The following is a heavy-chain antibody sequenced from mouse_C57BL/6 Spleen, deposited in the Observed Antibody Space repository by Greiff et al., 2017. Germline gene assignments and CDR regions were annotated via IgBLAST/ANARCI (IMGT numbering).Heavy chain of an antibody. CDR1: ASSITSGYY. Sequence: EVKLQESGPGLVKPSQSLSLTCSLPASSITSGYYWNWIRPFPGNKLEWMGYISYDGSNTYNPSLKNGMSINRDTSKNQFFLKLNSVTTEGTATYYCARGYGSRREVYYLDYWGQGTTLTVSS. CDR2: ISYDGSN. CDR3: ARGYGSRREVYYLDY. V-gene: IGHV3-6*01. J-gene: IGHJ2*01. D-gene: IGHD1-1*01.